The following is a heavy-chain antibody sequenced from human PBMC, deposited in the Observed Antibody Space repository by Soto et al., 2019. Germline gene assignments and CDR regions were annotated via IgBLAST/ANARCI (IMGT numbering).Heavy chain of an antibody. D-gene: IGHD5-12*01. Sequence: GASVKVSCKASGGTFSSYAISWVRQAPGQGLEWMGGIIPIFGTANYAQKFQGRVTITADESTSTAYMELSSLRSEDTAVYYCARDHCFFVRDGYNCGGAFDIWGQGTMVTVSS. CDR3: ARDHCFFVRDGYNCGGAFDI. V-gene: IGHV1-69*13. J-gene: IGHJ3*02. CDR2: IIPIFGTA. CDR1: GGTFSSYA.